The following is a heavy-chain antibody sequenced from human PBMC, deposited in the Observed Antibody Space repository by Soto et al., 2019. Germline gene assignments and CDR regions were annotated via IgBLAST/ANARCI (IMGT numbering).Heavy chain of an antibody. J-gene: IGHJ4*02. D-gene: IGHD6-13*01. CDR3: TRDTPGARWYFDY. CDR1: GYTFTNYY. Sequence: QVQLVQSGAEVKKPGASVKVSCKASGYTFTNYYIHWVRQAPGQGLEWMGIIDPSGGSPTNAQKFQGRVSMTRDTSASKVYMQLSSLRYDDTAVYFCTRDTPGARWYFDYWGQGTLVTVSS. CDR2: IDPSGGSP. V-gene: IGHV1-46*03.